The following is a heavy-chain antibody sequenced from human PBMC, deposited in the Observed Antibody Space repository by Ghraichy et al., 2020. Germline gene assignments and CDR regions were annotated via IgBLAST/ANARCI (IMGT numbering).Heavy chain of an antibody. J-gene: IGHJ4*02. CDR3: ARHRSDWNGDSYKLYFDN. V-gene: IGHV4-39*01. CDR2: IYYSGAA. D-gene: IGHD1-1*01. Sequence: SETLSLTCSVSGDSISNSAYYWGWIRQPPGKALEWIGSIYYSGAAYYSPSLKGRVAMSVDTSKNQFSLNLTCETAADTAVYYCARHRSDWNGDSYKLYFDNWGQGARVAVS. CDR1: GDSISNSAYY.